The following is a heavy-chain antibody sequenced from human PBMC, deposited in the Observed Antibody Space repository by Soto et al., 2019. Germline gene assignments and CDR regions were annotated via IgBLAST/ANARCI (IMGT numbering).Heavy chain of an antibody. J-gene: IGHJ4*02. Sequence: EVQLVESGGGLVQPGRSLRLSCAASGFTFDHYAMHWVRQAPGKGLEWVSSISWNSGNTDYAGYVKGRFIISRDSAKNSLSLQMNSLRAEDTALYYCARAPQYCSSTNCRADFDYWVQGTLVTVSS. CDR3: ARAPQYCSSTNCRADFDY. CDR2: ISWNSGNT. D-gene: IGHD2-2*01. V-gene: IGHV3-9*01. CDR1: GFTFDHYA.